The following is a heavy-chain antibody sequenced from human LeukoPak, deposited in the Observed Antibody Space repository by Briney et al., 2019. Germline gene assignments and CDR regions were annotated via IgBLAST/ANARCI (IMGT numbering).Heavy chain of an antibody. CDR2: IYHSGST. CDR3: ARVLEPYYYDSSGSSEEDAFDI. V-gene: IGHV4-4*02. CDR1: GGSISSSNW. D-gene: IGHD3-22*01. Sequence: SGTLSLTCAVSGGSISSSNWWSWVRQPPGKGLEWIGEIYHSGSTNYNPSLKSRVTISVDKSKNQFSLKLSSVTAADTAVYYCARVLEPYYYDSSGSSEEDAFDIWGQGTMVTVSS. J-gene: IGHJ3*02.